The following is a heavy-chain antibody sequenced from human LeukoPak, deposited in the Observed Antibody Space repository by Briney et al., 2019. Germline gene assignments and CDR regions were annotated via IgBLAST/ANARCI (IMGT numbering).Heavy chain of an antibody. D-gene: IGHD7-27*01. J-gene: IGHJ4*02. Sequence: GGSLRLSCAASGFTFSSYTMSWVRQAPGRGLEWVSTITTSDGNTYYADSVKGRFTVSRGNSKNTLFLQMNSLRAEDTAVYYCAKDGGLWVSAHWGDSWGRGTLVTVSS. V-gene: IGHV3-23*01. CDR2: ITTSDGNT. CDR3: AKDGGLWVSAHWGDS. CDR1: GFTFSSYT.